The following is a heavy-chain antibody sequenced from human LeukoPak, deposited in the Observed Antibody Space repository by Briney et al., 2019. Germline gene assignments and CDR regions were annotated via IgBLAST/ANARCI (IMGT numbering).Heavy chain of an antibody. CDR2: TYYRSKWYN. CDR3: ARDEMATGLSVDY. J-gene: IGHJ4*02. V-gene: IGHV6-1*01. Sequence: SQTLSLTCAFSGCSVSSNSAAWNWIRQSPSRGLEWLGRTYYRSKWYNDYAVSVKSRITINPDTSKNQFSLQLNSVTPEDTAVYYCARDEMATGLSVDYWGQGTLVTVSS. CDR1: GCSVSSNSAA. D-gene: IGHD5-24*01.